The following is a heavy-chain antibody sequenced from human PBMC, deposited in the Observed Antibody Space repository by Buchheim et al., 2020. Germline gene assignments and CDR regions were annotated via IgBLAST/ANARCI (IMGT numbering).Heavy chain of an antibody. CDR2: INHSGST. CDR1: GGSFSGYY. CDR3: ARGHGSSSNWFDP. Sequence: QVQLQQWGAGLLKPSETLSLTCAVYGGSFSGYYWSWIRQPPGKGLEWIGEINHSGSTNYNPSLKSRATISVDTSKNQFSLKLSSVTAADTAVYYCARGHGSSSNWFDPWGQGTL. V-gene: IGHV4-34*01. J-gene: IGHJ5*02. D-gene: IGHD6-6*01.